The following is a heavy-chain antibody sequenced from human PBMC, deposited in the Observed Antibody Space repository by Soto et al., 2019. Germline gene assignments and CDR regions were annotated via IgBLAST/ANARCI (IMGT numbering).Heavy chain of an antibody. CDR2: IERDGSST. CDR1: GFTFSRYW. J-gene: IGHJ4*02. Sequence: GGSLRLSCTASGFTFSRYWMHWVRQAPGKGLVWVSRIERDGSSTSYADSVKGRFTISRDNAKNTLYLQMNSLRAEDTAVYYCAGIDSSGWYEGDYWGQGTLVTVSS. CDR3: AGIDSSGWYEGDY. D-gene: IGHD6-19*01. V-gene: IGHV3-74*01.